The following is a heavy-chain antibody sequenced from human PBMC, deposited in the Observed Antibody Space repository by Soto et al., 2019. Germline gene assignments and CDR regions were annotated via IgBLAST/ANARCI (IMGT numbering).Heavy chain of an antibody. CDR1: GYTFTGYY. V-gene: IGHV1-2*04. CDR2: INPNSGGT. Sequence: ASVKVSCKASGYTFTGYYMHWVRQAPGQGLEWMGWINPNSGGTNYAQKFQGWVTMTRDTSISTAYMELSRLRSDDTAVYYCARDAHFFGVVMFAFDIWGQGTMVTVS. CDR3: ARDAHFFGVVMFAFDI. J-gene: IGHJ3*02. D-gene: IGHD3-3*01.